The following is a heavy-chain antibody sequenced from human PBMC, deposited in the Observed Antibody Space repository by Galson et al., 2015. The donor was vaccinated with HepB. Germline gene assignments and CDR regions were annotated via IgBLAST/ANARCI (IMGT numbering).Heavy chain of an antibody. CDR1: GYTFTSYA. D-gene: IGHD2-15*01. Sequence: SVKVSCKASGYTFTSYAMHWVRQAPGQRLEWMGWINAGNGNTKYSQKFQGRVTITRDTSASTAYMELSSLRSEDTAVYYCARPLQRYCSGGSCWGYFDYWGQGTLVTVSS. J-gene: IGHJ4*02. CDR3: ARPLQRYCSGGSCWGYFDY. V-gene: IGHV1-3*01. CDR2: INAGNGNT.